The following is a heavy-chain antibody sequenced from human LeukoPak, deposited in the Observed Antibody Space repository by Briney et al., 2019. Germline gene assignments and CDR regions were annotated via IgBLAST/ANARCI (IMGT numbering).Heavy chain of an antibody. J-gene: IGHJ4*02. CDR3: ARVLGIQLWSFNFDY. V-gene: IGHV1-2*02. Sequence: ASVKVSCKASGYTFSDYYMHWVRQAPGQGLEWMGWINPNSGGTNYAQKFQGRVTMTRDTSISTAYMELSRLRSDDTAVYYCARVLGIQLWSFNFDYWGQGTLVTVSS. CDR1: GYTFSDYY. CDR2: INPNSGGT. D-gene: IGHD5-18*01.